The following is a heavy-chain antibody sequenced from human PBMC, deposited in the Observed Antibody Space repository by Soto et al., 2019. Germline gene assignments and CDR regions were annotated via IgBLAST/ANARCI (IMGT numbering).Heavy chain of an antibody. J-gene: IGHJ5*02. CDR3: ARSSGGNFGIIIEGSNWFDP. Sequence: ASVKVSCKAPGDTFTSYYLNWVRQAPGLGLEWMGVINPHGGSTKYAQKFQGRITMTRDTSRSTVYMELSSLRSDDTAIYYCARSSGGNFGIIIEGSNWFDPWGQGTLVTVSS. CDR2: INPHGGST. CDR1: GDTFTSYY. V-gene: IGHV1-46*01. D-gene: IGHD3-3*01.